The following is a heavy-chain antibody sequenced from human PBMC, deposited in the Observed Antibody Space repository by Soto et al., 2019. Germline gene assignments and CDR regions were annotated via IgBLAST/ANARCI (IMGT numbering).Heavy chain of an antibody. CDR3: AKGRGAGTSFDY. CDR1: GFTFSSYA. Sequence: EVQLLESGGGLVQPGGSLRLSCAAPGFTFSSYAMSWVRQAPGKGLEWVSAISGSGGSTYYADSVKGRFTISRDNSENTLYLQMNSLRPEDTAVYYCAKGRGAGTSFDYWGQGTLVTVSS. CDR2: ISGSGGST. J-gene: IGHJ4*02. V-gene: IGHV3-23*01. D-gene: IGHD6-19*01.